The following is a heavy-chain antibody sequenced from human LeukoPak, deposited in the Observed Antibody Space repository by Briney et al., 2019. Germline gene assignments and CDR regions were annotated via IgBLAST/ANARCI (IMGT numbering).Heavy chain of an antibody. CDR2: ISNTGSTM. J-gene: IGHJ4*02. Sequence: IPGGSLRLSCAASGFRFSDYYMTWIRQAPGKGLEWVSYISNTGSTMYYADSVKGRFTISRDNAKNSLYLQMNSLRAEDTAVYYCARVYRSGGSIDYWGQGTLVTASS. D-gene: IGHD2-15*01. CDR3: ARVYRSGGSIDY. CDR1: GFRFSDYY. V-gene: IGHV3-11*04.